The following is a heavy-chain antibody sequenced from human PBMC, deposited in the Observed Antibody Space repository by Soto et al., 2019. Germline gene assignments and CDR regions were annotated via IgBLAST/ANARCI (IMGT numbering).Heavy chain of an antibody. V-gene: IGHV3-7*01. J-gene: IGHJ4*02. Sequence: PGGSLRLSCAASGFTFSNAWMNWVRQAPGKGLEWVANVKQDGSETYYVDSVRGRFTISRDNAKNSLYLQMNSLRAEDTAVYYCARDPYGGFSFGSYLDHWGQGTQVTVSS. D-gene: IGHD5-18*01. CDR2: VKQDGSET. CDR3: ARDPYGGFSFGSYLDH. CDR1: GFTFSNAW.